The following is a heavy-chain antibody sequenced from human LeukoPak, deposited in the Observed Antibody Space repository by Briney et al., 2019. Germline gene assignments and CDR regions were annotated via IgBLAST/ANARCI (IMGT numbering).Heavy chain of an antibody. V-gene: IGHV4-39*01. CDR1: GGSITSSSYY. J-gene: IGHJ4*02. CDR3: VRRVAGSSYRDY. D-gene: IGHD3-22*01. Sequence: SSETLSLTCTVSGGSITSSSYYWGWIRQPPGKGLEWIGSIFYSGSTNYNPSLKSRVTMSVDTSKNQFSLKLSSVTAADTADYYCVRRVAGSSYRDYWGQGTLVTVSS. CDR2: IFYSGST.